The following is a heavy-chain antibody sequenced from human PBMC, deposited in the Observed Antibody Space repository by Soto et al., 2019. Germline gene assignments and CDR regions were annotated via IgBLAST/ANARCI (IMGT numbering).Heavy chain of an antibody. Sequence: EVQLLESGGGLVQPGGSLRLSCAASGFTFSSYAMSWVRQAPGKGLEWVPAISGSGGSTYYADSVKGRFTISRDNSKNTLYLQMNSLRAEDTAVYYCAKGQGSSPMYYYYYGMDVWGQGTTVTVSS. CDR2: ISGSGGST. CDR1: GFTFSSYA. V-gene: IGHV3-23*01. CDR3: AKGQGSSPMYYYYYGMDV. D-gene: IGHD6-6*01. J-gene: IGHJ6*02.